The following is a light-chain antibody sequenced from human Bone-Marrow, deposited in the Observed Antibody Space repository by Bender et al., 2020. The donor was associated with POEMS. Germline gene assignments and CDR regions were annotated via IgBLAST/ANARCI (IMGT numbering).Light chain of an antibody. CDR3: SSWDDSLNGWV. CDR1: SSNFGNNA. J-gene: IGLJ3*02. Sequence: SGTSSNFGNNAANWYQHVPGTAPKLLIYSNNQRASGVPDRFSASTSGTSASLAISGLHSDDEADYYCSSWDDSLNGWVFGGGTKLTVL. CDR2: SNN. V-gene: IGLV1-44*01.